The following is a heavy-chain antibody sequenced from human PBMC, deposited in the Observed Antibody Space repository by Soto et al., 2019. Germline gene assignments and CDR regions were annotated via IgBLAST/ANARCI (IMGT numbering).Heavy chain of an antibody. CDR3: ARDDDYDDNGLDL. CDR1: GFAFSNHG. Sequence: QGQWVESGGGVVQPGRSLRLSCAASGFAFSNHGMHWVRQAPGKGLEWLAVIVREGSEKFYADSVKGRFTISRDNSKNTLYLEMSSLRAEDTAVYYCARDDDYDDNGLDLWGQGTLVTVSS. J-gene: IGHJ4*02. CDR2: IVREGSEK. D-gene: IGHD4-17*01. V-gene: IGHV3-33*01.